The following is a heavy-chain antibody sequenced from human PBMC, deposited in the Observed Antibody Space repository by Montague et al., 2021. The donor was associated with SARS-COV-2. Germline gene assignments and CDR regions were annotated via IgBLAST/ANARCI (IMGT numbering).Heavy chain of an antibody. D-gene: IGHD1-14*01. J-gene: IGHJ3*02. CDR2: FYSVGST. CDR1: GASVGSSD. Sequence: SETLSLTCTVSGASVGSSDWGWIRQYPGKGLEWIGYFYSVGSTDYNHSLKSRSTISRDTSKNQFSLKVRSVTAADTAVYYCARETMTADAFDIWGQGTMVTVSS. CDR3: ARETMTADAFDI. V-gene: IGHV4-59*02.